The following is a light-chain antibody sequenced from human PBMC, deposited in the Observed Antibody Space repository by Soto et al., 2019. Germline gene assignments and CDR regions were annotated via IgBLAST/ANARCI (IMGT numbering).Light chain of an antibody. Sequence: DIHMTQSPASLSPSVGDRVTITCRASQSISSYLNWYQQKPGKAPKLLIYAASTLQSGVPSRFSGSGSGTEFTLTISSLQPEDFATYYCQQLNSFPLTFGGGTKVDIK. CDR1: QSISSY. CDR3: QQLNSFPLT. CDR2: AAS. J-gene: IGKJ4*01. V-gene: IGKV1-9*01.